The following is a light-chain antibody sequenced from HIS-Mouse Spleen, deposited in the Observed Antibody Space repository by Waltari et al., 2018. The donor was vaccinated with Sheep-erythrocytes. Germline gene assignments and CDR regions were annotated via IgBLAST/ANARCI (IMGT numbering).Light chain of an antibody. CDR3: QAWDSSLYV. CDR1: TLGDKY. J-gene: IGLJ1*01. Sequence: SYELTQPPSVSVSPGQTASITCSGDTLGDKYACWYQQKPGQSPVLVIYQDNKRPSGIPERCSGSNSGNTATLTISGTQAMDEADYYCQAWDSSLYVFGTGTKVTVL. CDR2: QDN. V-gene: IGLV3-1*01.